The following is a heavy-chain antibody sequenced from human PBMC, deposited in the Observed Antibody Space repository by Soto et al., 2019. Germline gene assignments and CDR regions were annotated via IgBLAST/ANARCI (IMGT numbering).Heavy chain of an antibody. CDR2: ISAYKGNK. V-gene: IGHV1-18*01. Sequence: ASVQVSCKATGYVFRGYGINWVRQVPGQGLEWMGWISAYKGNKNYAQKFQGRVTMTTDTSTSTAYMELRSLRSDDTAVYYCARDLDGSGSFYTDHWAQGSLVTVSS. CDR1: GYVFRGYG. D-gene: IGHD3-10*01. J-gene: IGHJ4*02. CDR3: ARDLDGSGSFYTDH.